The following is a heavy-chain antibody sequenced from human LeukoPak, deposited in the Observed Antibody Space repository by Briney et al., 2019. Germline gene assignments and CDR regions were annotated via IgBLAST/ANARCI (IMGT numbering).Heavy chain of an antibody. J-gene: IGHJ6*02. Sequence: GGSLRLSCTASGFTFGDYIMSWFRQAPGKGLEWIGFIRSKAYGGTTEYAASVKGRLTISRDDSKSIAYLQMNSLKTEDTAVYYCTRAMGIAAAFGYGMDVWGQGTTVTVSS. D-gene: IGHD6-13*01. V-gene: IGHV3-49*03. CDR3: TRAMGIAAAFGYGMDV. CDR1: GFTFGDYI. CDR2: IRSKAYGGTT.